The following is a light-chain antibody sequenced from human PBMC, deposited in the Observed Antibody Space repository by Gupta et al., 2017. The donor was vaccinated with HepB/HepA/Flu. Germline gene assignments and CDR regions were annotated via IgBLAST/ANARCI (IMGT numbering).Light chain of an antibody. CDR2: AAS. CDR1: QSISSY. Sequence: DIQMTQSPSSLSASVGDRVTITCRASQSISSYLNWYQQKPGKAPKLLIYAASRLQSGVPSRFSGSGSGTDFTLTISSLQPEDFATYYCQQSYSLWTFGQGTKVEIK. V-gene: IGKV1-39*01. CDR3: QQSYSLWT. J-gene: IGKJ1*01.